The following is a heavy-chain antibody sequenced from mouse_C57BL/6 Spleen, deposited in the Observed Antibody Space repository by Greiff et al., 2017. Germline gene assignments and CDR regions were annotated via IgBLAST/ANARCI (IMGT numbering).Heavy chain of an antibody. CDR2: IDPSDSET. Sequence: QVQLQQPGAELVRPGSSVKLSCKASGYTFTSYWMHWVKQRPIQGLEWIGNIDPSDSETHYNQKFKDKATLTADKSSSTAYMQLSSLTSEDSAVYYCARSGGNPYYFDYWGQGTTLTVSS. CDR3: ARSGGNPYYFDY. CDR1: GYTFTSYW. V-gene: IGHV1-52*01. D-gene: IGHD2-1*01. J-gene: IGHJ2*01.